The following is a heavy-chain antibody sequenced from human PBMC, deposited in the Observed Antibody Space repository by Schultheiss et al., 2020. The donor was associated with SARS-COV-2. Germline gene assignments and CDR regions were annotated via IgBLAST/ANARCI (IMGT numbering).Heavy chain of an antibody. CDR1: GFTFSSYW. CDR3: ARDRRRLPYYYYYYMDV. V-gene: IGHV3-74*01. J-gene: IGHJ6*03. Sequence: GESLKISCAASGFTFSSYWMHWVRQAPGKGLVWVSRINSDGSSTSYADSVKGRFTISRDNAKNTLYLQMNSLRAEDTAVYYCARDRRRLPYYYYYYMDVWGKGTTVTVSS. D-gene: IGHD4-17*01. CDR2: INSDGSST.